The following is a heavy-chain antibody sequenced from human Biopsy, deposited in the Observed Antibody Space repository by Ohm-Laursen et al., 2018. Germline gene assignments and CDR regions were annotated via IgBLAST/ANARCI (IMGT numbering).Heavy chain of an antibody. V-gene: IGHV4-39*07. J-gene: IGHJ6*02. CDR2: IYYSGNT. Sequence: GTLSLTCAVSGGSISDSTYHWGWIRQSPGKGLEWIGNIYYSGNTDYSPSLKSRVTISVDTSKNQFSLRLNSVTAADTAVYYCARATNSTGWPYYYFYGMDVWGQGTTVTVSS. CDR1: GGSISDSTYH. CDR3: ARATNSTGWPYYYFYGMDV. D-gene: IGHD2/OR15-2a*01.